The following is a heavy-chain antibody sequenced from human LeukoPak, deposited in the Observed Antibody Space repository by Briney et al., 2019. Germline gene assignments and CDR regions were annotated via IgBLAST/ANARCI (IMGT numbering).Heavy chain of an antibody. D-gene: IGHD4-17*01. CDR2: ITWDGGST. CDR1: GFTFDDYT. Sequence: GGSLRLSCAASGFTFDDYTMYWVRQAPGKGLEWVSLITWDGGSTYYADSVKGRFTISRDNSKNSLYMEMNSLRTEDTAFYYCAKDSREGVTTGYWGQGTLVTVSS. V-gene: IGHV3-43*01. CDR3: AKDSREGVTTGY. J-gene: IGHJ4*02.